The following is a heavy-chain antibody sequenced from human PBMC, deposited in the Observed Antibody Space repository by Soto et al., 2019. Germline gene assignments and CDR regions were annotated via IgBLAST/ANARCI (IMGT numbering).Heavy chain of an antibody. D-gene: IGHD3-10*01. CDR3: ARVEDYYGSGSQYLTGRPCGY. CDR1: GYTFPKFG. CDR2: ISTYNGNT. Sequence: QVQLVQSGPEVKKPGASVKVSCKTYGYTFPKFGVTWVRQAPGQGLEWMGWISTYNGNTNYAQKFQGRVTMTTDTSTTTAYMELRNLRSDDTAVYYCARVEDYYGSGSQYLTGRPCGYWGQGTLVTVSS. V-gene: IGHV1-18*01. J-gene: IGHJ4*02.